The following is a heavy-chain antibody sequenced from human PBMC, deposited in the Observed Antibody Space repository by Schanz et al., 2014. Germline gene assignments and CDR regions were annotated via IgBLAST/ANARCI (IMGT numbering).Heavy chain of an antibody. Sequence: QVHLVQSGAEVKKPGSSVKVSCKASGGTFSSDTFSWVRQAPGQGLEWMGRIVPIAGITNYAQRFQGRVTITADTSTNTAYMELSSLRSEDTAVYYCARAPTAYCSDTSCLGTPFDYWGQGTLVTVSS. V-gene: IGHV1-69*02. CDR1: GGTFSSDT. CDR3: ARAPTAYCSDTSCLGTPFDY. CDR2: IVPIAGIT. J-gene: IGHJ4*02. D-gene: IGHD2-2*01.